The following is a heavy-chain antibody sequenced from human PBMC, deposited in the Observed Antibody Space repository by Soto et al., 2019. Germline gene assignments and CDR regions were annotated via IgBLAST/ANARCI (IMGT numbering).Heavy chain of an antibody. D-gene: IGHD1-7*01. J-gene: IGHJ5*02. CDR1: GGTLTSYA. CDR2: VVRMLNTL. CDR3: AISAWNYGGPLNWLDP. Sequence: QVQVVQSGAEVRKPGSSLKVSCKASGGTLTSYAVNWVRQAPGQGLEWMGVVVRMLNTLKYAQRFQGRVTITADESTTTAFMELSSLRSEDTAVYYCAISAWNYGGPLNWLDPWGQGTLVTVSS. V-gene: IGHV1-69*01.